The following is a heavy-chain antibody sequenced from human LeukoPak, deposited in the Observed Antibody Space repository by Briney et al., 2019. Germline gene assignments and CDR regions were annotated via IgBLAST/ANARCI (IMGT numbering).Heavy chain of an antibody. V-gene: IGHV3-74*01. D-gene: IGHD3-16*02. Sequence: GGSLRLSCAASGFTFSNYWMHWVRQTPGKGLVWVSRISGDGSTASYADSVKGRFTVSRDNAKNTLYLQMNSLRVEDTAVYYCARDIADDYVWGSYRYSFDYWGQGTLVTVSS. CDR1: GFTFSNYW. CDR2: ISGDGSTA. CDR3: ARDIADDYVWGSYRYSFDY. J-gene: IGHJ4*02.